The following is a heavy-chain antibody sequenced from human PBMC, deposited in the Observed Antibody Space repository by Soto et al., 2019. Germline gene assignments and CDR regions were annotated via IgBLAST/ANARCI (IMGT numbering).Heavy chain of an antibody. D-gene: IGHD1-1*01. CDR2: ISYDGIVA. Sequence: QVQLVESGGGVVQPGRSLRLSCAASGFTFSSYGMHWVRQAPGKGLEWVTVISYDGIVAYYADSVKGRFTISRDNSKKTLYLQMHSLTTEDTVMYYCAKECPFPNWYLDYWGKGTLVTVSS. J-gene: IGHJ4*02. V-gene: IGHV3-30*18. CDR3: AKECPFPNWYLDY. CDR1: GFTFSSYG.